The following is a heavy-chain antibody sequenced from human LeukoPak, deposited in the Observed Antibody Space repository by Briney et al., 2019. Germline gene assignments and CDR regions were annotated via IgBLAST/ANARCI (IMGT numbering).Heavy chain of an antibody. J-gene: IGHJ4*02. CDR2: IYYSGST. CDR1: GGSISTYY. CDR3: ARHWETSSWYVDY. V-gene: IGHV4-59*08. D-gene: IGHD6-13*01. Sequence: SETLSLTCSVSGGSISTYYWSWIRQPPGKGLEWIGYIYYSGSTNYNPSLKSRVTISVDTSKNQFSLKLSSVTAADTAVYYCARHWETSSWYVDYWGQGTLVTVSS.